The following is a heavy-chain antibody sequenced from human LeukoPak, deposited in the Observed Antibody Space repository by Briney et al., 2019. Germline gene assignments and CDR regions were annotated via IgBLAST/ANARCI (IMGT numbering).Heavy chain of an antibody. Sequence: SETLSLTCTVSGGSISGDYWSWIRQPPGKGLEWIGYISYSGNSNYNPSLKTRVTISVDTSKNQFSLSLTSVSAADTAAYYCARYGGGSYHLDYWGQGVLVTVSS. CDR3: ARYGGGSYHLDY. CDR2: ISYSGNS. CDR1: GGSISGDY. J-gene: IGHJ4*02. V-gene: IGHV4-59*08. D-gene: IGHD1-26*01.